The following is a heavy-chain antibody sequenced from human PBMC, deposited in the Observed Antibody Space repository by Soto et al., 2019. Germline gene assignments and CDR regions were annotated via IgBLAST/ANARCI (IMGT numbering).Heavy chain of an antibody. V-gene: IGHV1-46*01. Sequence: AAVKVSCKASGYTFTSYYMHWVRQAPGQGLEWMGIINPSGGSTSYAQKFQGRVTMTRDTSTSTVYMELSSLRSEDTAVYYCARDERGLLLERWGQGTLVTVSS. CDR3: ARDERGLLLER. CDR1: GYTFTSYY. J-gene: IGHJ4*02. D-gene: IGHD3-22*01. CDR2: INPSGGST.